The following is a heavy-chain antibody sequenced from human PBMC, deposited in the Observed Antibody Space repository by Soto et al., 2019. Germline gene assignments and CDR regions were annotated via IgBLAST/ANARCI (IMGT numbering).Heavy chain of an antibody. J-gene: IGHJ4*02. CDR1: GYSFTTYW. D-gene: IGHD2-15*01. Sequence: GESLKISCKGSGYSFTTYWIGWVRQMPGNGLEWMGRIDPSDSYSNYIPSLQGHVTISADKSISIVYLQWSSLKASDTAMYYCARHRPMSSSYYSTPFDYWGQGTLVTVSS. V-gene: IGHV5-10-1*01. CDR3: ARHRPMSSSYYSTPFDY. CDR2: IDPSDSYS.